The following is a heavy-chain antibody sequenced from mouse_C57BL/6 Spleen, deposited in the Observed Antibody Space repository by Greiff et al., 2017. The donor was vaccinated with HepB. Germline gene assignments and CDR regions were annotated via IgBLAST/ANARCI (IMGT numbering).Heavy chain of an antibody. D-gene: IGHD1-1*01. Sequence: VQLQQPGAELVKPGASVKLSCKASGYTFTSYWMHWVKQRPGQGLEWIGMIHPNSGSTNYNEKFKSKATLTVDKSSSTAYMQLSSLTSEDSAVYYCGGGSSSSGFAYWGQGTLVTVSA. CDR1: GYTFTSYW. CDR3: GGGSSSSGFAY. CDR2: IHPNSGST. V-gene: IGHV1-64*01. J-gene: IGHJ3*01.